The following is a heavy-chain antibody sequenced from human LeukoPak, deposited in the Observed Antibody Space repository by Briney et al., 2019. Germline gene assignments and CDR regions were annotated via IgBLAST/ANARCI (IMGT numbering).Heavy chain of an antibody. CDR3: ARDRSDSSGSNWFAP. Sequence: GASVKVSCKASGYTFTSYYMHWVRQARGQGLEWMGIINPSGGSTSYAQKFQGRVTMTRDTSTSTVYMELSRLRSEDTAVYYCARDRSDSSGSNWFAPWGQGTLVTVSS. CDR2: INPSGGST. J-gene: IGHJ5*02. CDR1: GYTFTSYY. V-gene: IGHV1-46*01. D-gene: IGHD6-19*01.